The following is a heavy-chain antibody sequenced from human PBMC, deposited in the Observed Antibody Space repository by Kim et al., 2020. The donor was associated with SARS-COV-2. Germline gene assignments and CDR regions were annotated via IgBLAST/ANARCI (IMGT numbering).Heavy chain of an antibody. D-gene: IGHD2-21*01. CDR2: FDPEDGET. V-gene: IGHV1-24*01. Sequence: ASVKVSCKVSGYTLTELSMHWVRQAPGKGLEWMGGFDPEDGETIYAQKFQGRVTMTEDTSTDTAYMELSSLRSEDTAVYYCATVRSSLASHNYFDYWGQGTLVTVSS. CDR3: ATVRSSLASHNYFDY. J-gene: IGHJ4*02. CDR1: GYTLTELS.